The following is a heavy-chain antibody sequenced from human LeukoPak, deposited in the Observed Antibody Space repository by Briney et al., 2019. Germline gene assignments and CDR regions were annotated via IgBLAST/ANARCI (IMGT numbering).Heavy chain of an antibody. Sequence: PSETLSLTCAVYGGSFSGYYWSWVRQPPWKGLEWIGEINHSGSTNYNPSLKSRVTISVDTSKNQFSLKLSSVTAADTAVYYCARGKDYYDSSGYYYFDYWGQGTLVTVSS. V-gene: IGHV4-34*01. CDR1: GGSFSGYY. CDR2: INHSGST. CDR3: ARGKDYYDSSGYYYFDY. D-gene: IGHD3-22*01. J-gene: IGHJ4*02.